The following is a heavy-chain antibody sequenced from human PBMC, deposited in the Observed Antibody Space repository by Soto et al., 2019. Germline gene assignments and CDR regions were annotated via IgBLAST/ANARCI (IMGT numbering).Heavy chain of an antibody. V-gene: IGHV4-34*01. CDR1: GGSFSGYY. J-gene: IGHJ4*02. D-gene: IGHD3-16*01. CDR3: ARGRRWGQSVKGLDS. CDR2: INHIGTT. Sequence: PSETLSLTCAVSGGSFSGYYWTWIRQVPGKGLEWIGEINHIGTTNYNPSLKSRVSVSVDTSKNQFSLRLTSLTAADTGLYYCARGRRWGQSVKGLDSWGQGTTVTVSS.